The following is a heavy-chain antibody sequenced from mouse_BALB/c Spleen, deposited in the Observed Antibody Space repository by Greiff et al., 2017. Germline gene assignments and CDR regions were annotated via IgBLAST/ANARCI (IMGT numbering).Heavy chain of an antibody. CDR2: ISDGGSYT. Sequence: EVQRVESGGGLVKPGGSLKLSCAASGFTFSDYYMYWVRQTPEKRLEWVATISDGGSYTYYPDSVKGRFTISRDNAKNNLYLQMSSLKSEDTAMYYCARGKGYFDYWGQGTTLTVSS. V-gene: IGHV5-4*02. CDR1: GFTFSDYY. J-gene: IGHJ2*01. CDR3: ARGKGYFDY.